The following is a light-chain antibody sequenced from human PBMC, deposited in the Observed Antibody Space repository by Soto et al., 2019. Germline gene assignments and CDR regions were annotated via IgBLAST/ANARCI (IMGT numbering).Light chain of an antibody. CDR1: SSDVGGYNY. V-gene: IGLV2-14*01. J-gene: IGLJ2*01. Sequence: QSALTQPASVSGSPGQSITISCTGTSSDVGGYNYVSWYQQHPGKAPNLMIYEVSNRPSGVSNRLSGSKSGNTASLTISGLQAEDEADYYCSSYTSSSTLVFGGGTQVTVL. CDR3: SSYTSSSTLV. CDR2: EVS.